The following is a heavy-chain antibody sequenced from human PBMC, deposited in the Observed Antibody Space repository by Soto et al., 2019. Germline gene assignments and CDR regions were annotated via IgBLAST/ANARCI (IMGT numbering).Heavy chain of an antibody. V-gene: IGHV3-21*06. D-gene: IGHD3-3*01. J-gene: IGHJ4*02. CDR1: GFTFTGYS. CDR3: ASEYEDLPSNFDY. CDR2: ISRTTNYR. Sequence: GGSPRLSCASSGFTFTGYSMNWVRQAPGKGLEWVSSISRTTNYRYYGDSMKGRFTISRDNAKNSLYLERNSLRAEDPAVYYCASEYEDLPSNFDYWGQGTLVTVSS.